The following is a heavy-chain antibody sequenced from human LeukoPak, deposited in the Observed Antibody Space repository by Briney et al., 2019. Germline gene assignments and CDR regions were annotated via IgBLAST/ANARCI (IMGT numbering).Heavy chain of an antibody. D-gene: IGHD3-10*01. CDR1: GGSISSGSHY. Sequence: SQTLSLTCKVSGGSISSGSHYWSWIRQPPGKGLEWIGYIYYSGSTNYNPSLKSRVTISVDTSKNQFSLKLSSVTAADTAVYYCARDGMVRGVTAFDYWGQGTLVTVSS. J-gene: IGHJ4*02. CDR2: IYYSGST. CDR3: ARDGMVRGVTAFDY. V-gene: IGHV4-61*01.